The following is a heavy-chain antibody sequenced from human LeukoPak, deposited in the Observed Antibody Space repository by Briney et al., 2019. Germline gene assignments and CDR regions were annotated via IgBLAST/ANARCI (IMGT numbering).Heavy chain of an antibody. CDR3: ARDRGFGELPDY. J-gene: IGHJ4*02. CDR2: INWNGGST. V-gene: IGHV3-20*01. D-gene: IGHD3-10*01. Sequence: GGSLRLSCAASGCTVDDYGMSWVRQTPGKGLEGVSGINWNGGSTGYADYVKGRFTISRDNAKNSLYLQMNSLRAEDTALYHCARDRGFGELPDYWGQGTLVTVSS. CDR1: GCTVDDYG.